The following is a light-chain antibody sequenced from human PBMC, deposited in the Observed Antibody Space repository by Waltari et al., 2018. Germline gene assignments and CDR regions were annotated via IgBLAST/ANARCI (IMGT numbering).Light chain of an antibody. CDR3: QHYNSFSGA. CDR1: QNTRTW. J-gene: IGKJ1*01. V-gene: IGKV1-5*01. CDR2: DAF. Sequence: DIQMTQSPSTLSAFIGARVTITCRASQNTRTWLAWYQQKPGKAPKLLIYDAFSLQSGVPSRFSGSGSGTEFTLTISSLQPDDFGTYYCQHYNSFSGAFGQGTKVEIK.